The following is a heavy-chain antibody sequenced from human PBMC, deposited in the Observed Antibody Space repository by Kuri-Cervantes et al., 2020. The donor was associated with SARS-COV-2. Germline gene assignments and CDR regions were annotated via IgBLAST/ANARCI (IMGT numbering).Heavy chain of an antibody. J-gene: IGHJ4*02. CDR2: IYHSGST. CDR3: ARRAFGEKGVPNDY. Sequence: SETLSLTCTVSGGSISSGGYYWSWIRQPPGKGLEWIGYIYHSGSTYYNPSLKSRVTISVDRSKNQFSLKLSSVTAADTAVYYCARRAFGEKGVPNDYWGQGTLVTVSS. D-gene: IGHD3-10*01. CDR1: GGSISSGGYY. V-gene: IGHV4-30-2*01.